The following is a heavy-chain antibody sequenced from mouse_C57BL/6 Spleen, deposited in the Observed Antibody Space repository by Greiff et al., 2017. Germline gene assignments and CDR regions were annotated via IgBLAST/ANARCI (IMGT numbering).Heavy chain of an antibody. J-gene: IGHJ4*01. V-gene: IGHV1-39*01. CDR1: GYSFTDYY. Sequence: VHVKQSGPELVMPGASVKISCKASGYSFTDYYMNWVKQSNGKSLEWIGVINPNYGTTSYNQKFKGKATLTVDQSSSTAYMQLNSLPSEDSAVYYCEQRRGYAMDYWGQGTSVTGSS. CDR3: EQRRGYAMDY. CDR2: INPNYGTT.